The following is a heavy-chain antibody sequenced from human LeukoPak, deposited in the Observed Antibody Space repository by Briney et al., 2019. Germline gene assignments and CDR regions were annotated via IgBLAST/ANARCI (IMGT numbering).Heavy chain of an antibody. D-gene: IGHD6-19*01. V-gene: IGHV1-2*06. J-gene: IGHJ4*02. CDR1: GGTFSSYA. CDR3: ARLEQYSSGWEHTHFDY. Sequence: GASVKVSCKASGGTFSSYAISWVRQAPGQGLEWMGRINPNSGGTNYAQKFQGRVTMTRDTSISTAYMELSRLRSDDTAVYYCARLEQYSSGWEHTHFDYWGQGTLVTVSS. CDR2: INPNSGGT.